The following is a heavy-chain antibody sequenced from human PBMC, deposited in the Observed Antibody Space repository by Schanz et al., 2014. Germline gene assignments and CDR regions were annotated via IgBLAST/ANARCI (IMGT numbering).Heavy chain of an antibody. CDR1: GYTFTSYY. CDR2: INPSGRGT. V-gene: IGHV1-46*01. D-gene: IGHD5-12*01. CDR3: ARAAMVATSAKTFVDY. J-gene: IGHJ4*02. Sequence: QVQLVQSGAEVKKPGASVKASCKASGYTFTSYYIHWVRQDPGHGLEWMGAINPSGRGTTSSQKFQGRVTMTSDTSTSTVYMELSSLRSEDTAIYSCARAAMVATSAKTFVDYWGQGTLVTVSS.